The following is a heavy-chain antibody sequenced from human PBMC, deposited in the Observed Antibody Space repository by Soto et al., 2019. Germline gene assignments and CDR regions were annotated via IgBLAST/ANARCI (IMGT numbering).Heavy chain of an antibody. Sequence: QVQLVESGGGGVQPGRSLRLSCATSGFTFSAYGMHWVRQAPGKGLEWVAVIWHDGSDKYYADSVKGRFTVSRDNSKNTLYLQMNSLRAEDTAVFYCARTVSPLDGMDVWGQGTTVTVSS. CDR2: IWHDGSDK. J-gene: IGHJ6*02. D-gene: IGHD4-4*01. CDR1: GFTFSAYG. V-gene: IGHV3-33*01. CDR3: ARTVSPLDGMDV.